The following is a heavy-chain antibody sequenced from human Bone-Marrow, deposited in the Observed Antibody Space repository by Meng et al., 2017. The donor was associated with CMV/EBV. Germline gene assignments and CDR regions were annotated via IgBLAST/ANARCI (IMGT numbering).Heavy chain of an antibody. CDR1: GFTFSSYW. Sequence: GESLKISCAASGFTFSSYWMDWVRQAPGKGLEWVANIKQDGSKKYYVDSVKGRFTISRDKAKNSLYLQMNSLRAEDTAVYYCARDVGYLAFDYWGQGTLVTVSS. D-gene: IGHD2-15*01. V-gene: IGHV3-7*01. CDR3: ARDVGYLAFDY. J-gene: IGHJ4*02. CDR2: IKQDGSKK.